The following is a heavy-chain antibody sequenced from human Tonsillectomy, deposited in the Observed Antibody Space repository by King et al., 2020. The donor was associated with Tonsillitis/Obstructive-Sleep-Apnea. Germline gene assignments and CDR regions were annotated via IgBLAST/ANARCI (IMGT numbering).Heavy chain of an antibody. CDR1: GFSLSNARMG. CDR2: IFSNDEK. J-gene: IGHJ2*01. Sequence: TLKESXXVLVKPTETLTLTCTVSGFSLSNARMGVSWIRQPPGKALEWLAHIFSNDEKSYSTSLKSRLTISKDTSKSQVVLTMTNMDPVDTATYYCSRXXXXXAXXXYWXXXLWXRXTLVTVXX. CDR3: SRXXXXXAXXXYWXXXL. V-gene: IGHV2-26*01.